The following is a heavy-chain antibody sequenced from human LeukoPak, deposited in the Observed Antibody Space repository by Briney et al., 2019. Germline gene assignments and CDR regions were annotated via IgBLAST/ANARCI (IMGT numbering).Heavy chain of an antibody. V-gene: IGHV3-30*02. CDR3: AKDTPTTGYHLDS. J-gene: IGHJ4*02. D-gene: IGHD1-1*01. CDR1: GFSLRSYE. CDR2: IRYDGSDK. Sequence: GGSLRLSCAASGFSLRSYEMNWVRQAPGKGLEWVAFIRYDGSDKSYADSVKGRFTISRDNSENTLYLQINSLRVEDTAVYYCAKDTPTTGYHLDSWGQGTLVTVSS.